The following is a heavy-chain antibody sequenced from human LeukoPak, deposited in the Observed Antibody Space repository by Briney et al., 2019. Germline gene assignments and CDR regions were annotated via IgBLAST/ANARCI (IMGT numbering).Heavy chain of an antibody. V-gene: IGHV4-34*01. D-gene: IGHD3-3*01. CDR1: GGSFSVYY. Sequence: PSETLSLTCAVYGGSFSVYYWSWIRQPPGKGLEWIGEINHSGSTNYNPSLKSRVTISVDTSKNQFSLKLTSVTAADTAVYYCVRGDTIFGVVSKGNWFDPWGQGTLVTVSS. J-gene: IGHJ5*02. CDR3: VRGDTIFGVVSKGNWFDP. CDR2: INHSGST.